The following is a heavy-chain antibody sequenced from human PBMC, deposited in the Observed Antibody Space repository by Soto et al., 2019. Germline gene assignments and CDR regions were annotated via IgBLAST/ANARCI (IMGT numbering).Heavy chain of an antibody. CDR3: HGYGY. CDR2: IYPGDTT. Sequence: EVQLVESGGGLIQPGGSLRLSCVVSGFTVSSTNYMSCVRQAPGMGLEWVSVIYPGDTTFYADSVKGRFTISRDNSKNTLYLQMNSLRAEDTAVYYCHGYGYWGQGTLVTVSS. J-gene: IGHJ4*02. CDR1: GFTVSSTNY. D-gene: IGHD5-12*01. V-gene: IGHV3-53*01.